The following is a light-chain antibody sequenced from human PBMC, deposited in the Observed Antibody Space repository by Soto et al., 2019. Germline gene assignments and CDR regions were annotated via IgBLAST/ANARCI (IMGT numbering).Light chain of an antibody. Sequence: EIVMTQSPDTLSVSPGERATLSCRASQSVSSNLAWYQQKPGQAPRRLIYGASTRATGIPARFSGSGSGTELSLTISSLQAEDVAVYYCQPYNNWPPWTFGPGTKVDIK. CDR1: QSVSSN. CDR2: GAS. J-gene: IGKJ3*01. V-gene: IGKV3-15*01. CDR3: QPYNNWPPWT.